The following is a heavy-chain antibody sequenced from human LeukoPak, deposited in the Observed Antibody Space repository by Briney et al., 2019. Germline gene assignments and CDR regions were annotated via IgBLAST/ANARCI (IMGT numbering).Heavy chain of an antibody. CDR2: IYSGGST. CDR3: ASCYYYNSSGYPSSGLDY. Sequence: PGGSLRLSCAASGFTFSSNYMSWVRQAPGKGLEWVSVIYSGGSTYYADSVKGRFTLSRDNSKNTLYLQMNSLRAEDTAVYYCASCYYYNSSGYPSSGLDYWGQGTLVTVSS. J-gene: IGHJ4*02. V-gene: IGHV3-53*01. CDR1: GFTFSSNY. D-gene: IGHD3-22*01.